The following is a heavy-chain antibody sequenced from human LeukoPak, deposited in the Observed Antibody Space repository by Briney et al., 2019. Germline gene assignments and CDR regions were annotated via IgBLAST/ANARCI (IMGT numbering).Heavy chain of an antibody. Sequence: GGSLRLSCAASGFTFSSYSMNWVRQAPGKGLEWVSCISTSSSYIYYADSVKGRFTTSRDNAKNSLYLQMNSLRAKDTAVYYCARVGEKAFHLWPEIDYWGQGTLVTVSS. CDR3: ARVGEKAFHLWPEIDY. J-gene: IGHJ4*02. CDR2: ISTSSSYI. D-gene: IGHD5-24*01. V-gene: IGHV3-21*01. CDR1: GFTFSSYS.